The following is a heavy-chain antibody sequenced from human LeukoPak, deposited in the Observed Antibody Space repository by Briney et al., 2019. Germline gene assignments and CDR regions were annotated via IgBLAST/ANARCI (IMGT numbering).Heavy chain of an antibody. D-gene: IGHD2-15*01. V-gene: IGHV4-39*07. CDR2: IYYSGST. J-gene: IGHJ3*02. Sequence: SETLSLTCTDSGGSISSSSYYWGWMRQPPWKGLEWIGSIYYSGSTYYNPSLKSRVTISVDTSKNQFSLKLSSVTAADTAVYYCARDPYCSGGSYYRAFDIWGQGTMVTVSS. CDR1: GGSISSSSYY. CDR3: ARDPYCSGGSYYRAFDI.